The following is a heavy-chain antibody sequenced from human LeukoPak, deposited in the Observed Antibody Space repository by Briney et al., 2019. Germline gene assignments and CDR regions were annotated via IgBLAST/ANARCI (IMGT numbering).Heavy chain of an antibody. D-gene: IGHD6-19*01. CDR2: IKQDGSEK. CDR3: ARDILGWLVDY. V-gene: IGHV3-7*01. J-gene: IGHJ4*02. Sequence: GGSLRLPCAASGFTFSNYWMSWVRQAPGKGLEWVANIKQDGSEKYYVDSVKGRFTISRDNAKNSLYLQMNSLRAEDTAVYYCARDILGWLVDYWGQGTLVTVSS. CDR1: GFTFSNYW.